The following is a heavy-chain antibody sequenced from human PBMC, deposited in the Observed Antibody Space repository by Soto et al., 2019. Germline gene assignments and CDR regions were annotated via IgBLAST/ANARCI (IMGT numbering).Heavy chain of an antibody. CDR2: ISGSGGST. CDR3: AKDQEVVAATPYYYNYGMDV. D-gene: IGHD2-15*01. J-gene: IGHJ6*02. CDR1: GFTFSSYA. Sequence: PGGSLRLSCAASGFTFSSYAMSWVRQAPGKGLEWVSAISGSGGSTYYADSVKGRFTISRDNSKNTLYLQMNSLRAEDTAVYYCAKDQEVVAATPYYYNYGMDVWGQGTTVTVSS. V-gene: IGHV3-23*01.